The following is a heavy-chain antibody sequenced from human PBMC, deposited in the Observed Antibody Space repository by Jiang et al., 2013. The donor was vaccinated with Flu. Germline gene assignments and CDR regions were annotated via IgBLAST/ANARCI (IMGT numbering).Heavy chain of an antibody. J-gene: IGHJ4*02. CDR2: IYYSGST. V-gene: IGHV4-39*01. CDR1: GGSISSSSYY. Sequence: GSGLVKPSETLSLTCTVSGGSISSSSYYWGWIRQPPGKGLEWIGSIYYSGSTYYNPSLKSRVTISVDTSKNQFSLKLSSVTAADTAVYYCAGPWEWSFDYWGQGTLVTVSS. CDR3: AGPWEWSFDY. D-gene: IGHD2-8*01.